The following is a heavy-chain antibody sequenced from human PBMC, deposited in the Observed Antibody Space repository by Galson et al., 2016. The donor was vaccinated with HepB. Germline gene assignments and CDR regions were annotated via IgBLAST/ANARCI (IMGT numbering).Heavy chain of an antibody. CDR3: TKGVYDIWSGYSKIFPEDALDM. Sequence: SLRLSCAASGFTFDEYAMYWVRQAPGKGLEWVSGVNWNSGSIGYADSVKGRFTISRDNAKKSLYLQMNSLRSEDTALYYCTKGVYDIWSGYSKIFPEDALDMWGQGTMVIVSS. CDR1: GFTFDEYA. CDR2: VNWNSGSI. D-gene: IGHD3-3*01. V-gene: IGHV3-9*01. J-gene: IGHJ3*02.